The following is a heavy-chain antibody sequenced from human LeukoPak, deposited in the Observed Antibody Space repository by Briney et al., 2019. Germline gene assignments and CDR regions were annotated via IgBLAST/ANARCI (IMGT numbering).Heavy chain of an antibody. J-gene: IGHJ3*02. Sequence: AGESLKISSKGSEYSFTSYWIGWVRQMPGKGLEWMGIIFPGDSDTRYSPSFQGQVTISADKSISTAYLQWSSLKASDTAMYYCARRQMDAFDIWGQGTLVTVSS. D-gene: IGHD5-24*01. CDR3: ARRQMDAFDI. V-gene: IGHV5-51*01. CDR2: IFPGDSDT. CDR1: EYSFTSYW.